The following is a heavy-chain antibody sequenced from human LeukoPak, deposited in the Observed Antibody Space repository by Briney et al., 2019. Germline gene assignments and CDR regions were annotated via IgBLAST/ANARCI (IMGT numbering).Heavy chain of an antibody. CDR1: GFTFSSYG. CDR2: ISSSGSTI. Sequence: PPGGSLRLSCAASGFTFSSYGMNWVRQAPGKGLEWVSYISSSGSTIYYADSVKGRFTISRDNAKNSLYLQMNSLRAEDTAVYYCAELGITMIGGVWGKGTTVTISS. J-gene: IGHJ6*04. CDR3: AELGITMIGGV. V-gene: IGHV3-48*04. D-gene: IGHD3-10*02.